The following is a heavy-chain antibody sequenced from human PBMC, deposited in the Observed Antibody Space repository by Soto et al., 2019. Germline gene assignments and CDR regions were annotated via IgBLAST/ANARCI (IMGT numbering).Heavy chain of an antibody. CDR3: ARDRRVVPAATYYYYGMDV. J-gene: IGHJ6*02. CDR1: GFTFSSYA. CDR2: ISYDGSNK. D-gene: IGHD2-2*01. V-gene: IGHV3-30-3*01. Sequence: GGPLRLSCAAAGFTFSSYAMPGVRKAPGKGLEWVAVISYDGSNKYYADSVKGRFTISRDNSKNTLYLQMNSLRAEDTAVYYCARDRRVVPAATYYYYGMDVWGQGTTVTVSS.